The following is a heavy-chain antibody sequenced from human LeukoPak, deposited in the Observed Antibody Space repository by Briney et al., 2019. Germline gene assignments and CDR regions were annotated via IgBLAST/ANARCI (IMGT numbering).Heavy chain of an antibody. CDR1: GGSISSSSYY. J-gene: IGHJ4*02. D-gene: IGHD6-19*01. CDR3: ARHIAVAGSLDY. Sequence: PSDTLSLTCTVSGGSISSSSYYWGWIRQPPGKGLEWIGSIYYSGSTYYNPSLKSRVTISVDTSKNQFSLKLSSVTAADTAVYYCARHIAVAGSLDYWGQGTLVTVSS. V-gene: IGHV4-39*01. CDR2: IYYSGST.